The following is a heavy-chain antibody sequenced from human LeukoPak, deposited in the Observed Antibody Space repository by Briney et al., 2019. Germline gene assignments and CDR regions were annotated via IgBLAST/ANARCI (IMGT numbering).Heavy chain of an antibody. CDR3: ATEAFSAFDI. CDR1: GFTFSTYW. J-gene: IGHJ3*02. Sequence: GGSLRLSCAASGFTFSTYWMHWVRQAPGKGLVWVSHIHSDEISTSYADSVKGRFTISRDNAKKTVYLQMNSLRVEDTAVYYCATEAFSAFDIWGQGTMVTVSS. V-gene: IGHV3-74*01. CDR2: IHSDEIST.